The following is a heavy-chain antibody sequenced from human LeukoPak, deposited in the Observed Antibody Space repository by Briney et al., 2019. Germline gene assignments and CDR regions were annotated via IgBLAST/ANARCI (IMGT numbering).Heavy chain of an antibody. CDR3: ASDSIVAAEYFQH. D-gene: IGHD1-26*01. CDR1: GYTFTSYY. Sequence: ASVKVSCKASGYTFTSYYMHWVRQAPGQGLEWMGIINPSGGSTSYAQKFQGRVTMTRDTSTSTVYMELSSLRSEDTAVYYCASDSIVAAEYFQHWGQGTLVTVSS. CDR2: INPSGGST. J-gene: IGHJ1*01. V-gene: IGHV1-46*01.